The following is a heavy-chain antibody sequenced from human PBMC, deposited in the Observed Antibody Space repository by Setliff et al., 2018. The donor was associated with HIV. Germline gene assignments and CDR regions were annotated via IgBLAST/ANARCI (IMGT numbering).Heavy chain of an antibody. CDR3: ARAGPSGYYGSGSPYYYYYGMDV. J-gene: IGHJ6*02. V-gene: IGHV1-18*01. CDR2: ISAYNGNT. CDR1: GNTFSSYG. D-gene: IGHD3-10*01. Sequence: ASVKVSCKASGNTFSSYGISWVRQAPGQGLEWMGWISAYNGNTNYAQKLQGRVTMTTDTSTSTAYMELRSLRSDDTAVYYCARAGPSGYYGSGSPYYYYYGMDVWGQGTTVTVSS.